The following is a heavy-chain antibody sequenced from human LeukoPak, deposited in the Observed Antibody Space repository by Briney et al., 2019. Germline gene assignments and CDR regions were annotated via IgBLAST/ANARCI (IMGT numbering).Heavy chain of an antibody. D-gene: IGHD3-22*01. CDR3: ARRKDDSSGPDDY. V-gene: IGHV3-53*01. CDR1: GFTVSSNY. Sequence: GGSLRLSCAASGFTVSSNYMSWVRQAPGKGLEWVSVIYSGGSTYYADSVKGRFTISRDNAKNSLYLQMNSLGAEDTAVYYCARRKDDSSGPDDYWGQGTLVTVSS. J-gene: IGHJ4*02. CDR2: IYSGGST.